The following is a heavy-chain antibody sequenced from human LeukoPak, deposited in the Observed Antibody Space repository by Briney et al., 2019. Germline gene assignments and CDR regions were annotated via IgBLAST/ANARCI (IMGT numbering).Heavy chain of an antibody. CDR2: IRYDGSNK. CDR3: AKDGQWLGALPQDYYYMDV. J-gene: IGHJ6*03. Sequence: GGSLRLSCAASGFTFSSYGMHWVRQAPGKGLEWVAFIRYDGSNKYYADSVKGRFTISRDNSKNTRYLQMNSLRDEDTAMYYCAKDGQWLGALPQDYYYMDVWGKGTTVTISS. D-gene: IGHD6-19*01. CDR1: GFTFSSYG. V-gene: IGHV3-30*02.